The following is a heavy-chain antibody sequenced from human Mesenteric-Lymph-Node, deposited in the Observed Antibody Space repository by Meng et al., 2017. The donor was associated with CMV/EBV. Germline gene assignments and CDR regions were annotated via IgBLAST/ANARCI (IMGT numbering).Heavy chain of an antibody. D-gene: IGHD6-19*01. J-gene: IGHJ3*02. CDR2: IYYSGST. V-gene: IGHV4-59*01. CDR1: GGSISSYY. CDR3: ARREVGSGWLPNDAFDI. Sequence: SETLSLTCTVSGGSISSYYWSWIRQPPGKGLEWTGYIYYSGSTNYNPSLKSRVTISVDTSKNQFSLKLSSVTAADTAVYYCARREVGSGWLPNDAFDIWGQGTMVTVSS.